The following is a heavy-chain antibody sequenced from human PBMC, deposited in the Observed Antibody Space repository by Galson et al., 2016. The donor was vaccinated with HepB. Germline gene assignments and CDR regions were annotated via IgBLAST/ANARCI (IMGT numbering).Heavy chain of an antibody. D-gene: IGHD3-10*01. Sequence: SETLSLTCSVPDDSINNYFWTWVRQPLGGGLKWIGYVYSTGSTSYNPSLRSRVTISLDKSKNQFSLKLTSVTAADTAIYYCARDRVRGDKYYFHYGMDVWGQGTTVTVSS. CDR3: ARDRVRGDKYYFHYGMDV. CDR2: VYSTGST. J-gene: IGHJ6*01. V-gene: IGHV4-59*01. CDR1: DDSINNYF.